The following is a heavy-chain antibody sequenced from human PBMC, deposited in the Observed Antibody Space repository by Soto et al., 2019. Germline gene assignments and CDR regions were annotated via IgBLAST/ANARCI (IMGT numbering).Heavy chain of an antibody. V-gene: IGHV4-59*01. CDR1: GDSLSGNF. D-gene: IGHD6-19*01. J-gene: IGHJ5*02. CDR2: IHNSGST. CDR3: ARDIIAYSSAWFPGFDP. Sequence: SETLSLTYTVSGDSLSGNFWSWIRQPPGKGLEWIGSIHNSGSTNYNPSLKSRVTISVDTSKNQFSLKLSSVTAADTAVYYCARDIIAYSSAWFPGFDPWGQGTLVTVSS.